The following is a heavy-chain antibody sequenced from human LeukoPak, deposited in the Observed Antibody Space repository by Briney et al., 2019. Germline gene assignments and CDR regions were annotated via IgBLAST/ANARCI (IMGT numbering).Heavy chain of an antibody. V-gene: IGHV3-23*01. CDR2: ISDSGANT. Sequence: GGSLRLSCAASGFTFSTYAMSWVRQAPGKGLEWVSTISDSGANTYYADSVRGRFTISRDNSKNTLYLQKNSLRADGTAIYHCAKSMNLQWRGFFDLWGRGTHVTVSS. CDR3: AKSMNLQWRGFFDL. J-gene: IGHJ2*01. D-gene: IGHD6-19*01. CDR1: GFTFSTYA.